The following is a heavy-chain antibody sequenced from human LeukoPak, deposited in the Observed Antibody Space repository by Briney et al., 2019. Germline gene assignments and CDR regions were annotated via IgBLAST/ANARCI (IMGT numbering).Heavy chain of an antibody. V-gene: IGHV3-33*01. CDR2: IWYDGSNK. CDR3: ARLSGYGDYFDY. J-gene: IGHJ4*02. D-gene: IGHD4-17*01. Sequence: GRSLRLSCAASGFTFSSYGMHWVRQAPGKGLEWVAVIWYDGSNKYYADSVKGRFTISGDNSKNTLYLQMNSLRAEDTAVYYCARLSGYGDYFDYWGQGTLVTVSS. CDR1: GFTFSSYG.